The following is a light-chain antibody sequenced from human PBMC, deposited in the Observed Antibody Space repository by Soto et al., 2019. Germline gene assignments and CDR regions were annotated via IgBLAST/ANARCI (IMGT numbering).Light chain of an antibody. CDR2: DAS. J-gene: IGKJ5*01. CDR3: QQRSTWPRIT. V-gene: IGKV3-11*01. Sequence: EIVLTQSPGTLSLSPGERATLSCRASQSVSSYLAWYQQKPGQAPRLLIYDASNRATGIPDRFSGSGSGTDFTLTISSLGPEDFAVYYCQQRSTWPRITFGQGTRLEIK. CDR1: QSVSSY.